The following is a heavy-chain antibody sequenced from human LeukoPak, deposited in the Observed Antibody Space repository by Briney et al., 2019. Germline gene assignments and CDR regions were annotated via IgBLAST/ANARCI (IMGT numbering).Heavy chain of an antibody. J-gene: IGHJ3*02. Sequence: SETLSLTCTVSGGSIGSSSYYWGWIRQPPGRGLEWIGSIYYSGSTYYNPSLKSRVTISVDTSKNQFSLKLSSVTAADTAVYYCARSTGGPYGSGTSGGAFDIWGQGTMVTVSS. D-gene: IGHD3-10*01. CDR1: GGSIGSSSYY. CDR3: ARSTGGPYGSGTSGGAFDI. CDR2: IYYSGST. V-gene: IGHV4-39*01.